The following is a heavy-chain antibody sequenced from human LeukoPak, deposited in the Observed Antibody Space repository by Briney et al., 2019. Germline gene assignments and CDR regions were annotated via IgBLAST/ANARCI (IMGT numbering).Heavy chain of an antibody. CDR1: GFTFSSYS. J-gene: IGHJ1*01. CDR3: AGYLQY. CDR2: ISSGSSTI. Sequence: PGGSLRLSCAASGFTFSSYSMNWVRQAPGQGLEWVSYISSGSSTIYYADSVKGRFTISRDNAKNSLYLQMSSLRDEDTAVYYCAGYLQYWGQGTLVTASS. V-gene: IGHV3-48*02.